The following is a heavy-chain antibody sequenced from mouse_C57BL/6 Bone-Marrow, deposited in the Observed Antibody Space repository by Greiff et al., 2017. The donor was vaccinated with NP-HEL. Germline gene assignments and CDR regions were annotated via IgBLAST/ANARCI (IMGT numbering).Heavy chain of an antibody. CDR2: ISSGGDYI. CDR1: GFTFSSYA. D-gene: IGHD1-1*01. V-gene: IGHV5-9-1*02. J-gene: IGHJ3*01. Sequence: EVQLVESGEGLVKPGGSLKLSCAASGFTFSSYAMSWVRQTPEKRLAWVAYISSGGDYIYYADTVKGRFTISRDNARNTLYLQMSSLKSEDTAMYYCTRGTTVVATPAYWGQGTLVTVSA. CDR3: TRGTTVVATPAY.